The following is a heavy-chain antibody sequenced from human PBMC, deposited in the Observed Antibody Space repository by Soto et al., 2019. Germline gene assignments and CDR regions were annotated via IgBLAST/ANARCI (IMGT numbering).Heavy chain of an antibody. V-gene: IGHV3-48*02. Sequence: GGSLRLSCAASGFTFSSYSMNWVRQAPGKGLEWVSYISSSSSTIYYADSVKGRFTISRDNAKNSLYLQMNSLRDEDTAVYYCAIDRMYSDFWTSFDYWGQGTLVTVSS. CDR1: GFTFSSYS. CDR2: ISSSSSTI. J-gene: IGHJ4*02. CDR3: AIDRMYSDFWTSFDY. D-gene: IGHD3-3*01.